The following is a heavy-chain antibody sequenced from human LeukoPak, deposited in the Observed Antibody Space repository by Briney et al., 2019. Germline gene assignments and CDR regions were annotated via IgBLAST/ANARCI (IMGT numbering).Heavy chain of an antibody. V-gene: IGHV4-39*07. CDR3: ARGPQRSYYDDSGYNGIDY. J-gene: IGHJ4*02. CDR1: GGSISSSSYY. CDR2: IYYSGST. D-gene: IGHD3-22*01. Sequence: SETLSLTCTVSGGSISSSSYYWGWIRQPPGKGLEWIGSIYYSGSTYYNPSLKSRVTISVDTSKNQFSLKLSSVTAADTAVYYCARGPQRSYYDDSGYNGIDYWGQGTLVTVSS.